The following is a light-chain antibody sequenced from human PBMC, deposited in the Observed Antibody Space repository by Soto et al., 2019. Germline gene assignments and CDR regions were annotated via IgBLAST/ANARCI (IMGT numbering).Light chain of an antibody. CDR3: QQYIDWPPYT. CDR1: QSINSN. V-gene: IGKV3-15*01. CDR2: RAS. Sequence: IVMTQSPATLSVSPGERATLSCRASQSINSNLAWYQQKPGQAPRLLMFRASIRATGFPARFSGSGSGTEFNITISSLQSEDSAIYYCQQYIDWPPYTFGQGTKLQIK. J-gene: IGKJ2*01.